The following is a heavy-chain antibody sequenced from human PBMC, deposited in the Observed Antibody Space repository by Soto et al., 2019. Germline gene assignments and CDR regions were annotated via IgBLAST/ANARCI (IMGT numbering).Heavy chain of an antibody. CDR2: ISYDGSNK. CDR3: ARGILYQGRYYDFWSGYYADY. Sequence: QVQLVESGGGVVQPGRSLRLSCAVSGFTFSSYAMHWVRQAPGKGLEWVAVISYDGSNKYYADSVKGRFTISRDNSKNTLYLQMNSLRAEDTAVYYCARGILYQGRYYDFWSGYYADYWGQGTLVTVSS. D-gene: IGHD3-3*01. CDR1: GFTFSSYA. J-gene: IGHJ4*02. V-gene: IGHV3-30-3*01.